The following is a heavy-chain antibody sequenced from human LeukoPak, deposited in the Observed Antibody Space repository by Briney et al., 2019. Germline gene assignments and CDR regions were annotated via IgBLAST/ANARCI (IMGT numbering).Heavy chain of an antibody. CDR1: GYSFTTHW. V-gene: IGHV5-51*01. CDR3: ATSESQTRFDY. J-gene: IGHJ4*02. D-gene: IGHD1/OR15-1a*01. CDR2: IFPGDSET. Sequence: GESLKISCKGSGYSFTTHWIGWVRHLPGKGLEWMGLIFPGDSETRDSPSLHGHVTISADKSINTAYLRWSSLKASDTAMYYCATSESQTRFDYWGQGTLVTVSS.